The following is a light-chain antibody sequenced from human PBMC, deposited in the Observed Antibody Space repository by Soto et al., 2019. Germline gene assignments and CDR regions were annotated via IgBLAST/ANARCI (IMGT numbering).Light chain of an antibody. CDR2: EAS. Sequence: DIQMTQSPSSLSASVGDRVTITCRASQDIDKYLAWFQQKSGKAPRSLIYEASNLQSGVSSKFSGSGFGTDFSLTINSLQAEDFATYYCQQYRSYPPTFGGGTKVEIK. CDR1: QDIDKY. J-gene: IGKJ4*01. CDR3: QQYRSYPPT. V-gene: IGKV1-16*02.